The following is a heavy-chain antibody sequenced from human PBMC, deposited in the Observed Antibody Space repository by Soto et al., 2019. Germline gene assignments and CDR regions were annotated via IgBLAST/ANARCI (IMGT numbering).Heavy chain of an antibody. Sequence: PGESLKISCKASGYTFTSYWIGWVRQMPGKGLEWMGIIYPSNSETRYSPSFQGQVTLSADKSIFTAYLQWSSLKASDTAMYYCARQVEIATTNHGFGAFDIWGQGTMVTGSS. V-gene: IGHV5-51*01. D-gene: IGHD2-21*01. CDR3: ARQVEIATTNHGFGAFDI. CDR2: IYPSNSET. CDR1: GYTFTSYW. J-gene: IGHJ3*02.